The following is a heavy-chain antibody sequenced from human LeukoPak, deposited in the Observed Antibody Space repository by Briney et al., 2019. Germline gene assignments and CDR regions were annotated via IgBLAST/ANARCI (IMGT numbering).Heavy chain of an antibody. CDR1: GFTFSSYW. D-gene: IGHD6-6*01. V-gene: IGHV3-21*01. Sequence: GGSLRLSCAASGFTFSSYWMSWVRQAPGKGLEWVSSISSSSSYIYYADSVKGGFTISRDNAKNSLYLQMNSLRAEDTAVYYCARNCAPKKYSSSSSVFCAFDIWGQGTMVTVSS. CDR3: ARNCAPKKYSSSSSVFCAFDI. J-gene: IGHJ3*02. CDR2: ISSSSSYI.